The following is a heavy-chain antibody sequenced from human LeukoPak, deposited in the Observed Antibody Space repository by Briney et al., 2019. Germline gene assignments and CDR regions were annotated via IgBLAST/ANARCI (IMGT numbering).Heavy chain of an antibody. J-gene: IGHJ4*02. CDR1: GFTFSSYA. D-gene: IGHD1-26*01. Sequence: GGSLRLSCAASGFTFSSYAMSWVHQAPGKGLEWVSAISGSGGSTYYADSVKGRFTISRDNSKNTLYLHMNSLRAEDTAVYYCAKDNSPIVGATTPSDYWGQGTLVTVSS. CDR3: AKDNSPIVGATTPSDY. CDR2: ISGSGGST. V-gene: IGHV3-23*01.